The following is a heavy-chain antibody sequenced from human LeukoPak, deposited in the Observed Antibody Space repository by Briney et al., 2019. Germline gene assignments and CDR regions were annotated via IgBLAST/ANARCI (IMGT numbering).Heavy chain of an antibody. J-gene: IGHJ6*03. CDR1: GFTFRSYS. Sequence: GGSLRLSRAASGFTFRSYSMNWVRQAPGKGLEWVSYISGSSSTIYYADSVKGRFTISRDNAKNSLYLQMNSLRAEDTAVYYCAREGVDYDFWSGYYRYYMDVWGKGTTVTVSS. CDR3: AREGVDYDFWSGYYRYYMDV. V-gene: IGHV3-48*01. CDR2: ISGSSSTI. D-gene: IGHD3-3*01.